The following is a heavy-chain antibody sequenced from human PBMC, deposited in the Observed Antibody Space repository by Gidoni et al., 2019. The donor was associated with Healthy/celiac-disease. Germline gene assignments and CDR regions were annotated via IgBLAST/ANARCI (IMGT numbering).Heavy chain of an antibody. CDR1: GFTFDDYA. D-gene: IGHD2-2*01. CDR3: AKDWVPAAFEYFQH. V-gene: IGHV3-9*01. J-gene: IGHJ1*01. Sequence: EVQLVESGGGLVQPGRSLRLSCAASGFTFDDYAMHWVRQAPGKGLEWVSGISWNSGSIGYADSVKGRFTISRDNAKNSLYLQMNSLRAEDTALYYCAKDWVPAAFEYFQHWGQGTLVTVSS. CDR2: ISWNSGSI.